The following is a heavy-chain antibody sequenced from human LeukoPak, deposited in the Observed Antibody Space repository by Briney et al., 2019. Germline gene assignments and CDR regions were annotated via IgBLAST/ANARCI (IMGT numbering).Heavy chain of an antibody. CDR3: ARGFFYSKSCYFDY. Sequence: PGGSLRLSCAASGFTFSDHYMDWVRRAPGKGLEWVGRMRNNGNSYTTEYAESVKGRFTISRDDSKNSLYLQMNSLKTEDTALNYCARGFFYSKSCYFDYWGQGTLVTVSS. J-gene: IGHJ4*02. CDR2: MRNNGNSYTT. V-gene: IGHV3-72*01. CDR1: GFTFSDHY. D-gene: IGHD4-11*01.